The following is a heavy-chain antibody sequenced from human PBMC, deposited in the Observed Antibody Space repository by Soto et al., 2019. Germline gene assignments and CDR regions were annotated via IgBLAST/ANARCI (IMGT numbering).Heavy chain of an antibody. V-gene: IGHV5-51*01. CDR2: IYPGDSVT. CDR3: ATLPAAIGWDALDI. J-gene: IGHJ3*02. CDR1: GYSYTSYW. D-gene: IGHD2-2*02. Sequence: GESRKISCKGSGYSYTSYWIGWVRQLLGKGLEWMGIIYPGDSVTRSSPSFQGHVTISADTSISTAYMQWSSLQASETATSSSATLPAAIGWDALDIWRQVTMVTVSS.